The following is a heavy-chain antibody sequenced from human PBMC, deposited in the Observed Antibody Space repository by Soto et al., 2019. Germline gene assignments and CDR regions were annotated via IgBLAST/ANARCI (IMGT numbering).Heavy chain of an antibody. V-gene: IGHV1-69*02. CDR3: ASSYGSGYRAVDY. CDR2: VNPIVSMS. Sequence: QVQLVQSGAEVKRPGSSVKVSCKASGDTFNFYSINWVRQAPGLGLEWMGRVNPIVSMSNYAQKFQGRVTMTADTSTSTADMELSSLRSEDTAIYYCASSYGSGYRAVDYWGPGALVTVSS. D-gene: IGHD3-10*01. J-gene: IGHJ4*02. CDR1: GDTFNFYS.